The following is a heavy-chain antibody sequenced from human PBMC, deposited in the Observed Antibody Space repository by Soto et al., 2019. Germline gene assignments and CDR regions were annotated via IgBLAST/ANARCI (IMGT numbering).Heavy chain of an antibody. D-gene: IGHD6-6*01. CDR2: ISGSGGST. CDR1: GCNFSSYA. J-gene: IGHJ5*02. V-gene: IGHV3-23*01. Sequence: GGPMRLSCAAAGCNFSSYAMSWVRKTPGKGLEWVSAISGSGGSTYYADSVKGRFTISRGNSKNTLYLQMNSLRAEDTAVYYCAKDEYSSSSPDWFDPWGQGTLVTVSS. CDR3: AKDEYSSSSPDWFDP.